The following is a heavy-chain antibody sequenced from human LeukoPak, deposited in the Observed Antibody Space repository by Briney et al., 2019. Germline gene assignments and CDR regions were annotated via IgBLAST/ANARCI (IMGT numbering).Heavy chain of an antibody. CDR3: ARDSTPIVVVVAATYYYGMDV. CDR1: GYTFTSYG. D-gene: IGHD2-15*01. Sequence: ASVKVSCKASGYTFTSYGISWVRQAPGQGLEWMGWISAYNGNTNYAQKLQGRVTMTTDTSTSTAYMGLRSLRSDDTAVYYCARDSTPIVVVVAATYYYGMDVWGKGTTVTVSS. V-gene: IGHV1-18*04. CDR2: ISAYNGNT. J-gene: IGHJ6*04.